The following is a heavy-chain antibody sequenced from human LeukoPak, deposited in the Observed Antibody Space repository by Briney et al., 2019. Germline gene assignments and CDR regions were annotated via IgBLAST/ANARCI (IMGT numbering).Heavy chain of an antibody. V-gene: IGHV3-7*01. CDR3: ARSRYSGSYFDY. D-gene: IGHD1-26*01. J-gene: IGHJ4*02. CDR1: GFIFSNCW. CDR2: IKTDASEK. Sequence: PGGSLRLSCETSGFIFSNCWMTWVRQAPGKGLEWVANIKTDASEKYYADSVKGRFTISRDNAKNTLYLQMNSLRAEDTAVYYCARSRYSGSYFDYWGQGTLVTVSS.